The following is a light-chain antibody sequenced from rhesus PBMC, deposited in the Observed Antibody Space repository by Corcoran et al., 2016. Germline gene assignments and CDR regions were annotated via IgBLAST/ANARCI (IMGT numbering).Light chain of an antibody. J-gene: IGKJ4*01. CDR3: QQHDNSPPLT. CDR2: RPS. Sequence: DIQMTQSPSSLSASVGDRVTITCRASQGISNWLAWYQQKPGKAPNLLIYRPSNLETGVPSRFSASGSGTDFTLTIRSLQPKDIATYYCQQHDNSPPLTFGGGTKVEIK. CDR1: QGISNW. V-gene: IGKV1-69*01.